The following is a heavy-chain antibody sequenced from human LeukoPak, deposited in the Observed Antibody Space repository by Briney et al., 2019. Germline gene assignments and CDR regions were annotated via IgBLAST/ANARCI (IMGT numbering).Heavy chain of an antibody. J-gene: IGHJ4*02. CDR2: IYFSGST. Sequence: SETLSLTCTVSGASISSYYWTWIRQPPAKGLEWIGYIYFSGSTNYNPSLKSRVTISVDTSKNYFSLKLSSVTAADTAVYYCATCDVGVCAYWGQGTLVTVSS. V-gene: IGHV4-59*01. D-gene: IGHD1-26*01. CDR1: GASISSYY. CDR3: ATCDVGVCAY.